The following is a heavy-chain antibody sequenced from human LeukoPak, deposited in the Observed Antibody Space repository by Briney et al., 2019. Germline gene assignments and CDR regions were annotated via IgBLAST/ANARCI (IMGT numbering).Heavy chain of an antibody. CDR3: AKMSIAAAGSFFDY. D-gene: IGHD6-13*01. V-gene: IGHV3-23*01. CDR2: ISGSGDTT. CDR1: GFTFSDYY. J-gene: IGHJ4*02. Sequence: GGSLRLSCAASGFTFSDYYMSWIRQAPGKGLEWVSIISGSGDTTYYADSVKGRFTISRDNSKNTLYLQMNSLRAEDTAVYYCAKMSIAAAGSFFDYWGQGTLVTVSS.